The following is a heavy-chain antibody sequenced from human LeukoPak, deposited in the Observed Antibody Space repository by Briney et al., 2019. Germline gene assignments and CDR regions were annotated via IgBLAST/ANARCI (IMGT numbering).Heavy chain of an antibody. CDR1: GYTFTGYY. CDR2: INPNSGGT. D-gene: IGHD2-2*01. CDR3: ARDSIVVVPAAIYYYYGMDV. V-gene: IGHV1-2*02. Sequence: ASVRVSCKASGYTFTGYYMHWVRQAPGQGLEWMGWINPNSGGTNYAQKFQGRVTMTRDTSISTAYMELSRLRSDDTAVYYCARDSIVVVPAAIYYYYGMDVWGHGTTVTVSS. J-gene: IGHJ6*02.